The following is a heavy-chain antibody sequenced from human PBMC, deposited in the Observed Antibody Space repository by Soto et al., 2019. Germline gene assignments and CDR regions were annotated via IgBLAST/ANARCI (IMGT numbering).Heavy chain of an antibody. J-gene: IGHJ6*02. CDR3: AIYSSSDYYYYGMDV. Sequence: PGESLKISCKGSGYSFTSYWISWVRQMPGKGLEWMGRIDPSDSYTNYSPSFQGHVTISADKSISTAYLRWSSLKASDTAMYYCAIYSSSDYYYYGMDVWGQGTTVTVSS. D-gene: IGHD6-6*01. CDR1: GYSFTSYW. V-gene: IGHV5-10-1*01. CDR2: IDPSDSYT.